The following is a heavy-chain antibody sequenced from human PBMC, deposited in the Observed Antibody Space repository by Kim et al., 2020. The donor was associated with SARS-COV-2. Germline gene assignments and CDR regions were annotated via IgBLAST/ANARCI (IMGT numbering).Heavy chain of an antibody. CDR1: GYTFTGYY. CDR2: INPNSGGT. V-gene: IGHV1-2*04. J-gene: IGHJ6*02. D-gene: IGHD5-12*01. Sequence: ASVKVSCKASGYTFTGYYMHWVRQAPGQGLEWMGWINPNSGGTNYAQKFQGWVTMTRDTSISTAYMELSRLRSDDTAVYYCARDNWRDGYNYYYYYGMDVWGQGTTVTVSS. CDR3: ARDNWRDGYNYYYYYGMDV.